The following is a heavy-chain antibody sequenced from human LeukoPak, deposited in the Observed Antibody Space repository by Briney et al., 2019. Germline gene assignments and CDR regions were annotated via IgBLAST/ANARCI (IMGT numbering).Heavy chain of an antibody. J-gene: IGHJ1*01. CDR3: AKGLVGTEYFQH. CDR1: GFTFSSYA. CDR2: ISGSGGGT. D-gene: IGHD2-8*02. Sequence: PGGSLRLSCAASGFTFSSYAMSWVRQAPGKGLEWISTISGSGGGTYYADSVKGRFTISRDNSKNTLSLQMNSLRAEDTAVYHCAKGLVGTEYFQHWGQGTLVTVPS. V-gene: IGHV3-23*01.